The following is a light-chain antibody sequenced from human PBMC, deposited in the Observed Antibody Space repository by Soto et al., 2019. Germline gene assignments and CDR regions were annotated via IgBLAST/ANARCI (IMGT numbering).Light chain of an antibody. J-gene: IGLJ1*01. V-gene: IGLV1-40*01. CDR1: SSNIGAGYD. CDR3: QSYDSSLRGSRV. CDR2: GNS. Sequence: QSVLTQTPSVSGAPGQRVTISCTGSSSNIGAGYDVHWYQQLPGTAPKLLIYGNSNRPSGVPDRFSGSKSGTSASLAITGLQAEDEADYYCQSYDSSLRGSRVFGTGTKLTVL.